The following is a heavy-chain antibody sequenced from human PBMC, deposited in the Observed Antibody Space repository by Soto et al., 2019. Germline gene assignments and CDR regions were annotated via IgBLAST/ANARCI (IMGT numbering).Heavy chain of an antibody. CDR3: ARDLGFGLSAY. D-gene: IGHD3-10*01. J-gene: IGHJ4*02. Sequence: VQLVQSGSGVKKPGASEKVYCKASGYNFTIYAMHWVRQAPGKRLEWMGWINAGNGKTKYSQKVQGRVTITRDTSAITAYIELSGLRSEDTAGYSCARDLGFGLSAYWCQGTLVTVSS. V-gene: IGHV1-3*01. CDR1: GYNFTIYA. CDR2: INAGNGKT.